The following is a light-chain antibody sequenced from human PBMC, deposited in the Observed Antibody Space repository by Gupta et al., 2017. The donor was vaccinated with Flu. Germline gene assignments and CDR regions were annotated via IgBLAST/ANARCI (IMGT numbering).Light chain of an antibody. CDR3: AALDDSRNAWI. V-gene: IGLV1-44*01. CDR2: SNN. J-gene: IGLJ2*01. CDR1: SSNIGSNT. Sequence: QSVLTQPPSASGTPGQRVAISCSGSSSNIGSNTVNWFQQVPGMAPRLLIYSNNQRPSGVPDRFSGSKSGTSASLAISGLEAEDGVDYYCAALDDSRNAWILGGGTKLTVL.